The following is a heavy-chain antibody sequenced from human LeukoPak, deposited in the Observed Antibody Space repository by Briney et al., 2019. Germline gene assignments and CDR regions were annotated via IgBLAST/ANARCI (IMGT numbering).Heavy chain of an antibody. CDR2: INHSGST. CDR1: GGSFSGYY. J-gene: IGHJ4*02. Sequence: SETLSLTCAVYGGSFSGYYWSWIRQPPGKGLEWIGEINHSGSTNYNPSLKSRVTISVDTSKNQFSLKLSSVTAADTAAYYCAREGPYYYDSSGYYFDYWGQGTLVTVSS. D-gene: IGHD3-22*01. CDR3: AREGPYYYDSSGYYFDY. V-gene: IGHV4-34*01.